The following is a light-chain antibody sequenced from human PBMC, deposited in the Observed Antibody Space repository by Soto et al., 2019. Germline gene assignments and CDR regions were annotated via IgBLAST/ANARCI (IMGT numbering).Light chain of an antibody. CDR2: ENN. CDR1: NSNIGTNY. V-gene: IGLV1-51*02. J-gene: IGLJ2*01. CDR3: GTWDSSLSAGV. Sequence: QSVLTQPPSVAAAPGQTVTISCSGSNSNIGTNYVAWYQQLPDTAPKFLIYENNVRPSGIPDRFSGSKSGSTSTLGITGLQTGDEADYYCGTWDSSLSAGVFGGGTKLTAL.